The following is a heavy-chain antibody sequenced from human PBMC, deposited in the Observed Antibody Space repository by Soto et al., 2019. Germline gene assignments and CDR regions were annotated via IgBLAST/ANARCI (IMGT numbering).Heavy chain of an antibody. V-gene: IGHV3-48*01. D-gene: IGHD6-13*01. Sequence: EVQLVESGGGLVQPGGSLRLSCAASGFTFSSFSRNWVRQAPGKGLGGVSYISSSSSTIYYADSVKGRFTISRDNAKNSLYLQMNSLQAEDTAVYYCARHPERIAQIGWFDPWGQGTLVTVSS. CDR1: GFTFSSFS. CDR2: ISSSSSTI. CDR3: ARHPERIAQIGWFDP. J-gene: IGHJ5*02.